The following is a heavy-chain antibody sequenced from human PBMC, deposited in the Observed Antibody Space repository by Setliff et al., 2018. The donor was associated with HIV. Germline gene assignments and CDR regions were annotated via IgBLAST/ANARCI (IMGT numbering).Heavy chain of an antibody. CDR3: ARAIRLLSRGSGSHHAFDI. J-gene: IGHJ3*02. CDR1: GGSISSSSYY. D-gene: IGHD3-10*01. V-gene: IGHV4-39*07. Sequence: SETLSLTCTVSGGSISSSSYYWGWIRQSPGKGLEWIGSMYYSGSTYYNPSLKSRVTISVDTSKNQFSLKLSSVTAADTAVYYCARAIRLLSRGSGSHHAFDIWGQGTMVTVSS. CDR2: MYYSGST.